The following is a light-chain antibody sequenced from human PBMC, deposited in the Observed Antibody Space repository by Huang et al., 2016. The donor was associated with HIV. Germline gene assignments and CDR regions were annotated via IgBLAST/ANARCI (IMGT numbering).Light chain of an antibody. CDR1: QNLLHRYGHNL. J-gene: IGKJ2*01. CDR2: MSS. CDR3: MQGLQTPPT. Sequence: EIVVTQSPLSLPVTPGQPASISCRSSQNLLHRYGHNLLDWYLQKPGQSPQRLLFMSSNRAPGVSDRFSGSGSGTAFTLEISRVEAEDVGVYYCMQGLQTPPTFGQGTKLEI. V-gene: IGKV2-28*01.